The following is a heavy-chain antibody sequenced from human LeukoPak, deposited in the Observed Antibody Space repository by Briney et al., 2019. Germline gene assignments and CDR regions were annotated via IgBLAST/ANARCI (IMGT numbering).Heavy chain of an antibody. V-gene: IGHV4-39*07. CDR2: IYYSGST. CDR3: AREALKESAFDI. Sequence: SETLSLTCTVSGGSINSGSYYWGWIRQPPGKGLEWIGSIYYSGSTYYNPSLKSRVTISIDTSKNQFSLKLSSVTAADTAVYYCAREALKESAFDIWGQGTMVTVSS. J-gene: IGHJ3*02. CDR1: GGSINSGSYY.